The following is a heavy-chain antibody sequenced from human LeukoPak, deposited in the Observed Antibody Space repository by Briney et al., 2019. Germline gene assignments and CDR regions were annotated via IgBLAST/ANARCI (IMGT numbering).Heavy chain of an antibody. J-gene: IGHJ6*03. D-gene: IGHD2-15*01. CDR1: GFTFDDYG. CDR3: ARVPEVYWSGGSCYLSDYYYYYYMDV. V-gene: IGHV3-20*04. Sequence: GSLGLSCAASGFTFDDYGMSWVRQAPGKGLEWVSGINWNGGSTGYADSVKGRFTISRDNAKNSLYLQMNSLRAEDTALYYCARVPEVYWSGGSCYLSDYYYYYYMDVWGKGTTITVSS. CDR2: INWNGGST.